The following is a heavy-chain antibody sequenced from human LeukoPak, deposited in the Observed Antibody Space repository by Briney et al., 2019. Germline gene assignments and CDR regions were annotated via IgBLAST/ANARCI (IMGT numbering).Heavy chain of an antibody. Sequence: GASVKVSCKASGYTFTGYYMHWARQAPGQGLEWMGRINPNSGGTNYAQKFQGRVTMTRDTSISTAYMELSRLRSDDTAVYYCARATKLVGVFDYWGQGTLVTVSS. CDR3: ARATKLVGVFDY. J-gene: IGHJ4*02. CDR1: GYTFTGYY. D-gene: IGHD1-26*01. V-gene: IGHV1-2*06. CDR2: INPNSGGT.